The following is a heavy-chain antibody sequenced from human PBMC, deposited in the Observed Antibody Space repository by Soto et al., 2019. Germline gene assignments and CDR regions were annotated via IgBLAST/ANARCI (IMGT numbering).Heavy chain of an antibody. CDR2: ISYDGSNK. J-gene: IGHJ4*02. CDR1: GFTFSSYG. V-gene: IGHV3-30*18. D-gene: IGHD5-12*01. CDR3: AKDPAQVLGDGYNHIDY. Sequence: GGSLRLSCAASGFTFSSYGMHWVRQAPGKGLEWVAVISYDGSNKYYADSVKGRFTISRDNSKNTLYLQMNSLRAEDTAVYYCAKDPAQVLGDGYNHIDYWGQGTLVTVSS.